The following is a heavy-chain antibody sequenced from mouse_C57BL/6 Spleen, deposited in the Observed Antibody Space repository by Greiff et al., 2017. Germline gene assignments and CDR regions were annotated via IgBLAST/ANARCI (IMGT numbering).Heavy chain of an antibody. V-gene: IGHV1-76*01. CDR1: GYTFTDYY. D-gene: IGHD4-1*01. CDR3: ARGTGTGAMDY. Sequence: QVQLQQSGAELVRPGASVKLSCKASGYTFTDYYINWVKQRPGQGLEWIARIYPGSGNTYYNEKFKGKATLTAEKSSSTAYMQLSSLTSEDSAVYFCARGTGTGAMDYWGQGTSVTVSS. J-gene: IGHJ4*01. CDR2: IYPGSGNT.